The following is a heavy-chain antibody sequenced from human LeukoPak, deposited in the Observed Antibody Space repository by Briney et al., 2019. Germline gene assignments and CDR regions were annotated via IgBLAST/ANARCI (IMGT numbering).Heavy chain of an antibody. Sequence: GGSLRLSCAASGFTFRNYGMHCVRQAPGKGLEWVAVTSYDGSNKFYADSVKGRFTISRDNSKNTLYLQMNSLRTEDTAVYYCARDLRSGYDFVDYWGQGTLVTVSS. D-gene: IGHD5-12*01. J-gene: IGHJ4*02. V-gene: IGHV3-30*03. CDR3: ARDLRSGYDFVDY. CDR1: GFTFRNYG. CDR2: TSYDGSNK.